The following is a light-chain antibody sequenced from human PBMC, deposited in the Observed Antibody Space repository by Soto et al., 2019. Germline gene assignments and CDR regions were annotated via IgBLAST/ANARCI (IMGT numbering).Light chain of an antibody. Sequence: EIVLTQSPGTLSLSPGERAILSCRASQSVSSSYLAWYQQKPGQAPRLLISGASKRATGVPDRFSGSGSGNDFTLNISSLEHEDFAMYYCQLYGSFPPWTFDQGTKVEIK. CDR2: GAS. CDR3: QLYGSFPPWT. CDR1: QSVSSSY. V-gene: IGKV3-20*01. J-gene: IGKJ1*01.